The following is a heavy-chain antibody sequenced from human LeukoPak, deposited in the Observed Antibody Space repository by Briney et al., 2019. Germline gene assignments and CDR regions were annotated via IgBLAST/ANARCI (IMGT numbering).Heavy chain of an antibody. V-gene: IGHV4-34*01. CDR1: GFTFSSSW. Sequence: GSLKLSCAASGFTFSSSWMTWVRQPPGKGLEWIGEINHSGSTNYNPSLKSRVTISVDTSKNQFSLKLSSVTAADTAVYYCARERSSGWYCAFDIWGQGTMVTVSS. D-gene: IGHD6-19*01. CDR3: ARERSSGWYCAFDI. CDR2: INHSGST. J-gene: IGHJ3*02.